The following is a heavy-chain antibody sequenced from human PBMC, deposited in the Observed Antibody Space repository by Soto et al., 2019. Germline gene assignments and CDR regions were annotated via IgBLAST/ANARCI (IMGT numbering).Heavy chain of an antibody. CDR2: IIPIFGTA. V-gene: IGHV1-69*06. CDR1: GGTFSSYA. CDR3: ARDRVQYSGSYSFDY. Sequence: ASVQVSCKASGGTFSSYAISWVRQAPGQGLEWVGGIIPIFGTANYAQKFQGRVTITADKSTSTAYMELSSLRSEDTAVYYCARDRVQYSGSYSFDYWGQGTLVTVSS. D-gene: IGHD1-26*01. J-gene: IGHJ4*02.